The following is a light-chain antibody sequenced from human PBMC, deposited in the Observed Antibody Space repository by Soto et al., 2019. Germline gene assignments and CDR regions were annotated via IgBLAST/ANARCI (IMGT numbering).Light chain of an antibody. CDR3: QQYGSSPGT. Sequence: EIVLTQSPGTLSLSPGERATLSCRASQSVSSSYLAWYQQKPGQAPRLLIYNAFNRATGIPDRFSGSGSGTDFTLTIGRLEPEDFAVYYCQQYGSSPGTFGGGTKVEIK. CDR1: QSVSSSY. CDR2: NAF. J-gene: IGKJ4*01. V-gene: IGKV3-20*01.